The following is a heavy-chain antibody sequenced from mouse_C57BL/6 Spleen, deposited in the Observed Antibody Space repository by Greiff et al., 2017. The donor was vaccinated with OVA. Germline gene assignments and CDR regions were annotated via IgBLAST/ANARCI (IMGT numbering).Heavy chain of an antibody. CDR1: GYTFTEYT. CDR3: ARQYGPTRGYYAMDY. V-gene: IGHV1-62-2*01. CDR2: FYPGSGSI. Sequence: QVQLKESGAELVKPGASVKLSCKASGYTFTEYTIHWVKQRSGQGLEWIGWFYPGSGSIKYNEKFKDKATLTADKSSSTVYMELSRLTSEDSAVYFCARQYGPTRGYYAMDYWGQGTSVTVSS. J-gene: IGHJ4*01. D-gene: IGHD2-10*02.